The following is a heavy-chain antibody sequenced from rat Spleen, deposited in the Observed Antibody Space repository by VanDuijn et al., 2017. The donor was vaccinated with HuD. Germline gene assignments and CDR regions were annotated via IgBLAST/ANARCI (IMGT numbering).Heavy chain of an antibody. CDR2: IWSGGST. D-gene: IGHD4-3*01. Sequence: QVQLKESGPGLVQPSQTLSLTCTVSGFSLTSNSVSWVRQPPGKGLEWMGAIWSGGSTDYNSALKSRLSISRDTSKSQVFLKMNSLQTEDTAIYFCTIEIRGTKVMDAWGQGASVTVSS. CDR3: TIEIRGTKVMDA. J-gene: IGHJ4*01. CDR1: GFSLTSNS. V-gene: IGHV2-15*01.